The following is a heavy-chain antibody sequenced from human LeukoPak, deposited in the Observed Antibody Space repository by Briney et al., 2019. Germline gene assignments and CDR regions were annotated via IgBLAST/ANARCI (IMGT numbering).Heavy chain of an antibody. V-gene: IGHV3-23*01. CDR1: GFTFSRYV. J-gene: IGHJ4*02. Sequence: GGSLRLSCAASGFTFSRYVMNWLRQAPGKGLEWVSATSVSGERTYYADSVKGRFTISRDNSKNTFYLQMNSLRAEDTAVYFCAKPLQDHDNFDYWGQGTQVTVSS. CDR3: AKPLQDHDNFDY. D-gene: IGHD3-22*01. CDR2: TSVSGERT.